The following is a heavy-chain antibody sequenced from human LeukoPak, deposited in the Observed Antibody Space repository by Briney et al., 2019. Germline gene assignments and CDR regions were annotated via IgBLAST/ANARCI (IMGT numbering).Heavy chain of an antibody. CDR2: IYYSGST. CDR1: GGSISSYY. D-gene: IGHD3-22*01. J-gene: IGHJ4*02. Sequence: SETLSLTCTVSGGSISSYYWSWIRQPPGKGLEWIGYIYYSGSTNYNPSLKSRVTISVDTSKNQFSLKLSSVTAADTAVYYCARTPYYYDTSAFAIFDYWGQGTLVTVSS. V-gene: IGHV4-59*01. CDR3: ARTPYYYDTSAFAIFDY.